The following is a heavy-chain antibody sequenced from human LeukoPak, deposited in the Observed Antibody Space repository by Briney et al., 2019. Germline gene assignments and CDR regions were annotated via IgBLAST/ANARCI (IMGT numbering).Heavy chain of an antibody. Sequence: GGSLRLSPAASGFTLSSSWMNWVCQAPGKGLEWVANIKQEGNEKHYEDSVKGRFSISRDNAQNTLYLQMDSLRAEDTAVYYCAKEGAYPIITYGSWGQGALVTVSS. CDR1: GFTLSSSW. CDR3: AKEGAYPIITYGS. D-gene: IGHD3-10*01. CDR2: IKQEGNEK. V-gene: IGHV3-7*01. J-gene: IGHJ5*02.